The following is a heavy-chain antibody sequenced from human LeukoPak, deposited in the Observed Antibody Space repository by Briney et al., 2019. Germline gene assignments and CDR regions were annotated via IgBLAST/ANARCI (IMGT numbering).Heavy chain of an antibody. CDR3: ARQGMNILFDP. CDR1: GYNFTPYW. J-gene: IGHJ5*02. CDR2: TFAGYSYT. V-gene: IGHV5-51*01. D-gene: IGHD1/OR15-1a*01. Sequence: GESLKISCQSSGYNFTPYWIVWVRQMPGKGLEWMGITFAGYSYTIYSPSFQGQVTISADKSISTAYLQWSSLKASDTAMYYCARQGMNILFDPWGQGTLVTVSS.